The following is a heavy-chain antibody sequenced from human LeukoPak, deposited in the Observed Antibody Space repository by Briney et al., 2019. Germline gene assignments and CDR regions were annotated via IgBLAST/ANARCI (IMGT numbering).Heavy chain of an antibody. J-gene: IGHJ4*02. Sequence: GESLRLSCAASGLTVRTDYMSWVRQDPGKGLEWISVMYNGGSTYYADSVKGRFTISRDSSENTMYLQMNSLRAEDTAVYFCVSGDYCSSTSCTENWGQGTLVTVSS. CDR3: VSGDYCSSTSCTEN. CDR1: GLTVRTDY. V-gene: IGHV3-66*01. CDR2: MYNGGST. D-gene: IGHD2-2*01.